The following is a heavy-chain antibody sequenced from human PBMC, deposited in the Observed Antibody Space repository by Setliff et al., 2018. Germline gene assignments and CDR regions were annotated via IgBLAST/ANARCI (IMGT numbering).Heavy chain of an antibody. V-gene: IGHV4-34*01. J-gene: IGHJ5*02. CDR1: GGSFSGYS. CDR2: INHSGST. CDR3: ARYIPSAGCFDP. D-gene: IGHD2-21*01. Sequence: PSETLSLTCAVYGGSFSGYSWTWIRQPPGKGLEWIGDINHSGSTNYNPSLKSRVTISVDTSKKQFSLMLTSVTAADTAVYYCARYIPSAGCFDPWGQGALVTVSS.